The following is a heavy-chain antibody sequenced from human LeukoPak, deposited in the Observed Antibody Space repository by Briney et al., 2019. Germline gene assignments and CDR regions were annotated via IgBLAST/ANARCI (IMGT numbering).Heavy chain of an antibody. V-gene: IGHV4-39*01. J-gene: IGHJ5*02. CDR2: IYYSGST. CDR3: ARQEVVDNWFDP. D-gene: IGHD2-15*01. CDR1: GGSISSSSYY. Sequence: SETLSLTCTVSGGSISSSSYYWGWIRQPPGKGLEWIGSIYYSGSTYYNPSLKSRVTISVDTSKNQFSLKLSSVTAADTAVYYGARQEVVDNWFDPCGQGTLVTVSS.